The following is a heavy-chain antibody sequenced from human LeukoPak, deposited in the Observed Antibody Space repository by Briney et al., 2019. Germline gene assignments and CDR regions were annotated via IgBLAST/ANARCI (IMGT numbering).Heavy chain of an antibody. CDR2: IKQDGSEK. J-gene: IGHJ5*02. CDR3: ARVMMIGEIDP. Sequence: GGSLGLSCAASGFTFSSYWMSWVRQAPGKGLEWVANIKQDGSEKYYVDSVKGRFTISRDNAKNSLYLQMNSLRAEDTAVYYCARVMMIGEIDPWGQGTLVTVSS. D-gene: IGHD3-22*01. CDR1: GFTFSSYW. V-gene: IGHV3-7*01.